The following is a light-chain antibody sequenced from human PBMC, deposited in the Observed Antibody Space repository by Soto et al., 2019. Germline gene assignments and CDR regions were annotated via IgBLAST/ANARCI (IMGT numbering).Light chain of an antibody. V-gene: IGLV2-14*03. J-gene: IGLJ2*01. CDR2: DVS. CDR3: SSHASGSTLI. CDR1: SSDVGAYNH. Sequence: QSALTQPASVSGSPGQSTTISCTGTSSDVGAYNHISWYQQHPGKAPKLLIYDVSNRPSGLSKRFSGSKSGNTASLTIAGLQADDEADYYCSSHASGSTLIFGGGTKVTVL.